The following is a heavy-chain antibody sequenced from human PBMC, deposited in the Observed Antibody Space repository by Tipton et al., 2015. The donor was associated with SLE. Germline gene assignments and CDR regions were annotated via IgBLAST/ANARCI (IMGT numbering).Heavy chain of an antibody. Sequence: TLSLTCTVSGGSISHRYWSWVRQPPGKGLEWIGYIYENGRTNYNPSLKSRVFMSMDTSKNQFSLRLNSVTAADTAVYYCVRNCGDDCFWWFVFDYWGQGTLVIVSS. CDR3: VRNCGDDCFWWFVFDY. CDR2: IYENGRT. CDR1: GGSISHRY. D-gene: IGHD2-21*01. V-gene: IGHV4-59*11. J-gene: IGHJ4*02.